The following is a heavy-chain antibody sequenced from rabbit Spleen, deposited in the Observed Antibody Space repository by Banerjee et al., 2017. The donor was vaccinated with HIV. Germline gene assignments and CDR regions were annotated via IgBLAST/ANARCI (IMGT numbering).Heavy chain of an antibody. J-gene: IGHJ4*01. V-gene: IGHV1S45*01. CDR1: GFDLSSYYY. CDR3: ARGDYYTYGYAGYGNL. Sequence: QEQLEESGGGLVKPEGSLTLTCKASGFDLSSYYYMCWVRQPPGKGLEWIACIAVGSGGFTYYANWAKGRFTISKTSSTTVTLQMTSLTAADTATYFCARGDYYTYGYAGYGNLWGQGTLVTVS. D-gene: IGHD6-1*01. CDR2: IAVGSGGFT.